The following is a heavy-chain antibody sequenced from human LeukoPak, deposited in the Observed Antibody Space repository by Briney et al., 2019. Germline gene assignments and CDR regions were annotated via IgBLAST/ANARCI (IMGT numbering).Heavy chain of an antibody. V-gene: IGHV4-59*08. J-gene: IGHJ4*02. Sequence: SETLSLTCTVSGGFISSYYWSWIRQPPGKGLEWIGYIYYSGSTNYNPSLKSRVTISVDTSKNQFSLKLSSVTAADTAVYYCARHRGGSYYENIYFDYWGQGTLVTVSS. CDR1: GGFISSYY. CDR2: IYYSGST. CDR3: ARHRGGSYYENIYFDY. D-gene: IGHD1-26*01.